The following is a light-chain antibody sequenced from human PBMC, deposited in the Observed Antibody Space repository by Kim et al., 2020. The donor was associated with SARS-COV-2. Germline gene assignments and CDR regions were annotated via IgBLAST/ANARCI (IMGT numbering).Light chain of an antibody. J-gene: IGLJ1*01. V-gene: IGLV3-1*01. CDR3: QAWDSSIYV. CDR1: KLGDKY. Sequence: SYELTQPPSVSVSPGQTASITCSGDKLGDKYASWYQQKPGQSPVVVIFRDNRRPSGIPERFSGSNSGNTATLTISGRQEMDEADYYCQAWDSSIYVFGTGTKVTVL. CDR2: RDN.